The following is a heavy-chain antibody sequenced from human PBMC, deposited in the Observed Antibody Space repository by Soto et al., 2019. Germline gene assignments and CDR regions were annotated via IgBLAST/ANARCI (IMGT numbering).Heavy chain of an antibody. V-gene: IGHV3-30*18. CDR1: GFTFSSYA. Sequence: GGSLRLSCAASGFTFSSYAVSWVRQAPGKGLEWVAVISYDGSNKYYADSVKGRFTISRDNSKNTLYLQMNSLRAEDTAVYYCAKDRGQNYYYYGMDVWGQGTTVTVSS. D-gene: IGHD3-10*01. CDR3: AKDRGQNYYYYGMDV. J-gene: IGHJ6*02. CDR2: ISYDGSNK.